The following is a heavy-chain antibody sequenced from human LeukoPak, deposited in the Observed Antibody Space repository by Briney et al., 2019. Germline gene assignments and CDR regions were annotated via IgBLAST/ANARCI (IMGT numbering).Heavy chain of an antibody. V-gene: IGHV1-2*02. J-gene: IGHJ3*02. Sequence: GASVTVSCKASGYTFTGYYMHWVRQAPGQGLEWMGWINPNSGGTNYAQKFQGRVTMTRDTSISTAYMELSRLTSDDTAVYYCASVSLPVTGPYAFDIWGQGTMVTVSS. CDR3: ASVSLPVTGPYAFDI. D-gene: IGHD3-10*01. CDR1: GYTFTGYY. CDR2: INPNSGGT.